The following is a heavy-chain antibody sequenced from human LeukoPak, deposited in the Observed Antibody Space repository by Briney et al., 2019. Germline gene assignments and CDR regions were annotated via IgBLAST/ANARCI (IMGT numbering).Heavy chain of an antibody. CDR1: GYTFTSYG. CDR3: ARIAHDYGDSDFDY. V-gene: IGHV1-18*01. Sequence: ASVKVSCKASGYTFTSYGISWVRQAPGQGLEWMGWISAYNGNTNYAQKLQGRVTMTTDTSTSTAYMELRSLRSDDTAVCYCARIAHDYGDSDFDYWGQGTLVTVSS. CDR2: ISAYNGNT. D-gene: IGHD4-17*01. J-gene: IGHJ4*02.